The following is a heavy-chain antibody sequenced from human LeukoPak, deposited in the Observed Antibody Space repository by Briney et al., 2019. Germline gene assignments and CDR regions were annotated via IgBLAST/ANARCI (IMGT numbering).Heavy chain of an antibody. CDR1: GGSVSNDNHY. CDR3: SRESGAFCPFGY. CDR2: IYHSGNN. J-gene: IGHJ4*02. V-gene: IGHV4-61*01. D-gene: IGHD1-26*01. Sequence: SETLSLTCTASGGSVSNDNHYWSWIRQPPEKGLEWIGHIYHSGNNNYNPSLNGRVTMSLDGSRNQLSLTLTSVTAAGTAIYYCSRESGAFCPFGYWGQGTLVIVPP.